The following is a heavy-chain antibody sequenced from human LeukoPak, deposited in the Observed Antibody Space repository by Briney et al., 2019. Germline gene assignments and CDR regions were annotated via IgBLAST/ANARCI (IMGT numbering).Heavy chain of an antibody. CDR1: GGSISSGGYY. V-gene: IGHV4-31*03. J-gene: IGHJ3*02. CDR2: IYYSGST. CDR3: ASMTRGAFDI. Sequence: PSETLSLTCTVSGGSISSGGYYWSWIRQHPGKGLEWIGYIYYSGSTYYNPSLKSRVTIPVDTSKNQFSLKLSSVTAADTAVYYCASMTRGAFDIWGQGTMVTVSS. D-gene: IGHD3-16*01.